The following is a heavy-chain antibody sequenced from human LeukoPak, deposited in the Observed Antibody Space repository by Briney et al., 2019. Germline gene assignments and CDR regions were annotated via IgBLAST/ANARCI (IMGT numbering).Heavy chain of an antibody. Sequence: PGGSLRLSCAASGFTFSDHYMDWVRDAPGKGLEWVCRTTEYAASVKGRLTISRDDSKKSLYLEMSILKTEDTAVDYCVRNSRNYLGCFYFYYWGQGTLVTVSS. CDR3: VRNSRNYLGCFYFYY. V-gene: IGHV3-72*01. CDR1: GFTFSDHY. D-gene: IGHD1-7*01. J-gene: IGHJ4*02. CDR2: TT.